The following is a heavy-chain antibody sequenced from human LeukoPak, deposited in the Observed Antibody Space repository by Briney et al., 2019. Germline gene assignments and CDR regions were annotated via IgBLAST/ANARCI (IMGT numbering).Heavy chain of an antibody. CDR3: ARGAVAGPAIGPIDY. Sequence: GGSLRLSCAASGFTFSSYSMNWVRQAPGKGLEWVSYISSSSTIYYADSVKGRFTISRDNAKNSLYLQMNSLRAEDTAVYYCARGAVAGPAIGPIDYWGQGTLVTVSS. J-gene: IGHJ4*02. CDR2: ISSSSTI. V-gene: IGHV3-48*01. D-gene: IGHD6-19*01. CDR1: GFTFSSYS.